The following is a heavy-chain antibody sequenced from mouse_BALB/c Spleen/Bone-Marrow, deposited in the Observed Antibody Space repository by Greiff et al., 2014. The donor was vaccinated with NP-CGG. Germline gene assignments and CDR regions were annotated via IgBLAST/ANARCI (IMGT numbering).Heavy chain of an antibody. V-gene: IGHV14-3*02. Sequence: VQLQQSGAELVKPGASVKLSCTASGFNIKDTYMHWVKQRPEQGLEWIGRIDPANGNTKYDPKFQGKATIAADTSSNTAYLQLSSLTSEDTAFYYCATMITDWYFDVWGAGTTVTVSS. J-gene: IGHJ1*01. CDR1: GFNIKDTY. CDR2: IDPANGNT. D-gene: IGHD2-4*01. CDR3: ATMITDWYFDV.